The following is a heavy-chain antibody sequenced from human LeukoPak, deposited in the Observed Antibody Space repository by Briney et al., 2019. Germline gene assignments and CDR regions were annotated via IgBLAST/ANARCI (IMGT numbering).Heavy chain of an antibody. Sequence: TGGSLRLSCAASGFTFSSYTMSWVRQAPGKGLEWVSTITTSDGNTYYADSVKGRFTVSRDNVKNALYLQMNSLRVEDTGVYYCVRGAYYAAYWGQGTLVTVSS. J-gene: IGHJ4*02. V-gene: IGHV3-23*01. D-gene: IGHD2/OR15-2a*01. CDR1: GFTFSSYT. CDR3: VRGAYYAAY. CDR2: ITTSDGNT.